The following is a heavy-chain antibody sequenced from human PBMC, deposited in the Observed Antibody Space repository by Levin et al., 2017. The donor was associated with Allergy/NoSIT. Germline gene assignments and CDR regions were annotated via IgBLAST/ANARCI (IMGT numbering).Heavy chain of an antibody. J-gene: IGHJ4*02. CDR1: GFTFSSYW. CDR2: INSDGSST. D-gene: IGHD3-22*01. V-gene: IGHV3-74*01. CDR3: ARAVWQGSGYYYYTGEHPFDY. Sequence: GGSLRLSCAASGFTFSSYWMHWVRQAPGKGLVWVSRINSDGSSTSYADSVKGRFTISRDNAKNTLYLQMNSLRAEDTAVYYCARAVWQGSGYYYYTGEHPFDYWGQGTLVTVSS.